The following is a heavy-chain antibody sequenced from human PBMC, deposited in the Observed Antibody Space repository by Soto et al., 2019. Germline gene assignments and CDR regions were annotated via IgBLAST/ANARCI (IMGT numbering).Heavy chain of an antibody. CDR1: GFTFGDYA. D-gene: IGHD3-3*01. Sequence: GGSLRLSCTASGFTFGDYAMSWFCQAPGKGLEWVGFIRSKAYGGTTEYAASVKGRFTISRDDSKSIAYLQMNSLKTEDTAVYYCTRENYDFWSGYYKGYYFDYWGQGTLVTVSS. V-gene: IGHV3-49*03. J-gene: IGHJ4*02. CDR3: TRENYDFWSGYYKGYYFDY. CDR2: IRSKAYGGTT.